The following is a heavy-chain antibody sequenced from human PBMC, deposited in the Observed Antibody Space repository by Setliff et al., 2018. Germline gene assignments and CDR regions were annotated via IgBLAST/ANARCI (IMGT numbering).Heavy chain of an antibody. D-gene: IGHD1-26*01. J-gene: IGHJ5*02. CDR1: GGSISSYY. CDR2: XXXXXXX. CDR3: ARGGSXXNWFDP. V-gene: IGHV4-59*01. Sequence: SETLSLTCTVSGGSISSYYWSWIRQPPGXXXXXXXXXXXXXXXXXXXXXKSXXXXSVDTSKNQFSLKLSSVTAADTAVYYCARGGSXXNWFDPWGQGTLVTVSS.